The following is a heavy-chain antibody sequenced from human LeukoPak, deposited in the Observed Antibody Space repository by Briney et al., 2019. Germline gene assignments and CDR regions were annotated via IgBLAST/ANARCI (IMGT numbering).Heavy chain of an antibody. D-gene: IGHD6-19*01. CDR1: GGSISSHY. CDR3: ARGTFIAVAGTQLFDY. J-gene: IGHJ4*02. V-gene: IGHV4-59*11. Sequence: SETLSLTCTVSGGSISSHYWSWIRQPPGKGLEWIGYIYYSGSTNYNPSLKSRVTISVDTSKDQFSLKLSSVTAADTAVYYCARGTFIAVAGTQLFDYWGQGTLVTVSS. CDR2: IYYSGST.